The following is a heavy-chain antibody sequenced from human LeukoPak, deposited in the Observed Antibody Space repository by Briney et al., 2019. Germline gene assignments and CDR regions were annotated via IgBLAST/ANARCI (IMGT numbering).Heavy chain of an antibody. D-gene: IGHD3-16*01. V-gene: IGHV3-7*01. CDR3: AREGGVLQWGYYNYYMDV. Sequence: GGSLRLSCEGSGFTFSNYWMSWVRQAPGKGLEWVANIKQDGSEKYYVDSVKGRFTISRDNAKNSLYLQMNSLRAEDTAVYYCAREGGVLQWGYYNYYMDVWGKGTTVTVSS. CDR1: GFTFSNYW. CDR2: IKQDGSEK. J-gene: IGHJ6*03.